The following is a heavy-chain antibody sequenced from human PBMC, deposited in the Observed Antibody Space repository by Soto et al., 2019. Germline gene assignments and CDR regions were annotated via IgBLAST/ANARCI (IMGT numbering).Heavy chain of an antibody. CDR2: ISGGGDTT. V-gene: IGHV3-23*01. CDR1: GFTFNNYA. D-gene: IGHD3-10*01. CDR3: AKGRGGSGSLPPRVDF. Sequence: EVQLLESGGGLVQPGGALRLSCAASGFTFNNYAMTWGRQAPGKGLEWVSAISGGGDTTSYADSVKGRFTVSRDGSKNTLYLQMSSLRAEDTALYYCAKGRGGSGSLPPRVDFWGQGTLVTVSS. J-gene: IGHJ4*02.